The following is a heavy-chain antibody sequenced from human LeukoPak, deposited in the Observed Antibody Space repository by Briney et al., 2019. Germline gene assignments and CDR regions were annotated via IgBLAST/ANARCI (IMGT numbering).Heavy chain of an antibody. Sequence: GGSLRLSCAASGFTFDDYGMSWVRQAPGKGLEWVSGINWNGGSTGYADSVKGRFTISRGNAKNSLYLQMNSLRAEDTALYHCARRQNRQGAFDIWGQGTMVTVSS. CDR1: GFTFDDYG. CDR2: INWNGGST. V-gene: IGHV3-20*01. J-gene: IGHJ3*02. CDR3: ARRQNRQGAFDI.